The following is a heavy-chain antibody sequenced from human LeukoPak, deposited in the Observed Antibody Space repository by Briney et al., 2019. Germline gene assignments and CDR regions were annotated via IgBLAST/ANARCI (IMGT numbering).Heavy chain of an antibody. CDR2: IYYSGTT. Sequence: PGGSLRLSCAASGFTFSNYVMSWVRQPPGKGLEWIGYIYYSGTTNYSPSLNSRVNISLDTAKNQFSLRLSSVTAADTAVYYCARQTAKNVDTARFDSWGQGTLVTVSS. J-gene: IGHJ4*02. V-gene: IGHV4-59*08. CDR3: ARQTAKNVDTARFDS. D-gene: IGHD5-18*01. CDR1: GFTFSNYV.